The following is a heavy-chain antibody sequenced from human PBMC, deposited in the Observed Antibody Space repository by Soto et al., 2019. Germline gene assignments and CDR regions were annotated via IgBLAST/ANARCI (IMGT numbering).Heavy chain of an antibody. J-gene: IGHJ4*02. V-gene: IGHV4-59*01. CDR2: ISYSGST. D-gene: IGHD2-15*01. Sequence: PSETLSLTCTVSGGSMSSYYWTWLRQSPGRGLEWIGYISYSGSTYYNPSLKSRVTISADTSKNQFSLRMNSMIAADTAVYYCARADPDASVGYWGRGTLVTVS. CDR3: ARADPDASVGY. CDR1: GGSMSSYY.